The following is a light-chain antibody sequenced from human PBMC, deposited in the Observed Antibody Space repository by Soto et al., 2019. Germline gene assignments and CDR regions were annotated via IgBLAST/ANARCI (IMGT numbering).Light chain of an antibody. Sequence: QSVLTQPASVSGSPGQSITISCTGTSSDVGGYNYVSWYQQHPSKAPKLMMYDVSNRPSGVSNRFSGSKSGNTASLTISGLQAEDEAHYYCSSYTSSSTLVVFGGGTKLTVL. J-gene: IGLJ2*01. CDR1: SSDVGGYNY. V-gene: IGLV2-14*01. CDR2: DVS. CDR3: SSYTSSSTLVV.